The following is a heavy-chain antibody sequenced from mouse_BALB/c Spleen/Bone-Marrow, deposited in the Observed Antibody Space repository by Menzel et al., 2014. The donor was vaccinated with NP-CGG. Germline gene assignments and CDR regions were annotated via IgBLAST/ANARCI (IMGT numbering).Heavy chain of an antibody. CDR2: VNPSNGHT. D-gene: IGHD1-1*01. CDR3: ARRTTTVVATDY. J-gene: IGHJ2*01. Sequence: VKLQESGAELVKPGASVKLSCKASGYTFTSYWMHWVKQRPGQGLEWIGEVNPSNGHTNYNEKFKSKATLTVDKSSSTAYMQLSSLTSEDSAVYYCARRTTTVVATDYWGQGTTLTVSS. V-gene: IGHV1S81*02. CDR1: GYTFTSYW.